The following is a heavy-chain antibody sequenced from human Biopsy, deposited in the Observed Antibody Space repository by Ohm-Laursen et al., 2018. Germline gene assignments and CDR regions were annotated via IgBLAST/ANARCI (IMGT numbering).Heavy chain of an antibody. Sequence: SLRLSCAASGFRFSDYHMSRIRQAPGRGMEWVSYISGGGTIYYGDSMKGRVTISRDNAKNSLYLQMHSLRAEDTAVYYCARDTRWSPYSMDVWGQGTTVTVSS. CDR1: GFRFSDYH. D-gene: IGHD4-23*01. V-gene: IGHV3-11*01. CDR3: ARDTRWSPYSMDV. CDR2: ISGGGTI. J-gene: IGHJ6*02.